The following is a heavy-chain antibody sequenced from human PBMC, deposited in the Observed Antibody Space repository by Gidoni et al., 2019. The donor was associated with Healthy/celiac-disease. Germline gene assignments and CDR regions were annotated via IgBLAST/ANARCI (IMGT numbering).Heavy chain of an antibody. Sequence: EVQLVESGGGLVQPGGSLRLSCAASGFTVSSNYMSWVRQAPGKGLEWVSVIYSGGSTYYADSVKGRFTISRDNSKNTLYLQMNSLRAEDTAVYYCARDQWSSSWYGWFDPWGQGTLVTVSS. D-gene: IGHD6-13*01. V-gene: IGHV3-66*01. CDR1: GFTVSSNY. CDR2: IYSGGST. J-gene: IGHJ5*02. CDR3: ARDQWSSSWYGWFDP.